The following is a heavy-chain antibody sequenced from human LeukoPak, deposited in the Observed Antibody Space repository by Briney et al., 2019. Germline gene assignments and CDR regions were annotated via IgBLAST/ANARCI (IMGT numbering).Heavy chain of an antibody. Sequence: GASVKVSCKASGYTFTSYGISWVRQAPGQGLEWMGWISAYNGNTNYAQKFQGRVTMTRDTSISTAYMELSRLRSDDTAVYYCARVKSHPPAFDIWGQGTMVTVSS. D-gene: IGHD5-12*01. J-gene: IGHJ3*02. CDR2: ISAYNGNT. CDR3: ARVKSHPPAFDI. CDR1: GYTFTSYG. V-gene: IGHV1-18*01.